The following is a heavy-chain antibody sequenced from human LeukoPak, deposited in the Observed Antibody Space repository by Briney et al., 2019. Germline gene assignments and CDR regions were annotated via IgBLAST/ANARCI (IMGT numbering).Heavy chain of an antibody. CDR1: GFTFSSYW. CDR3: SREGAVAVFDY. CDR2: IKQGGGEK. J-gene: IGHJ4*02. Sequence: GGSLRLSCAASGFTFSSYWMSWVRQAPGKGLEWVANIKQGGGEKYYVHSVKGRFTISRDNAKNSLYLQMNSLRAEDTAVYYCSREGAVAVFDYWGQGTLVTVSS. D-gene: IGHD6-19*01. V-gene: IGHV3-7*05.